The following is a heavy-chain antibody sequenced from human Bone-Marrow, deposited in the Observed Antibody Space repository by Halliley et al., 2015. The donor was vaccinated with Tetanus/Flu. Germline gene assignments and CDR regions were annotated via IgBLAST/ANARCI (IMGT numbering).Heavy chain of an antibody. CDR3: ARDLNGGREVPAGTGDAMDV. V-gene: IGHV3-21*01. J-gene: IGHJ6*02. D-gene: IGHD2-2*01. Sequence: YADSVKGRFTISRDDAKKSLSRQMNSLRAEDTALYYCARDLNGGREVPAGTGDAMDVWGQGTMVTVSS.